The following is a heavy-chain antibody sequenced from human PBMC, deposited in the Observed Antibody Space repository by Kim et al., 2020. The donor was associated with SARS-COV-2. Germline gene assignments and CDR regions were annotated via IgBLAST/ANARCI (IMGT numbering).Heavy chain of an antibody. CDR3: ARDRGNYERSSDY. D-gene: IGHD3-10*01. Sequence: YAQKLQGRGTMTTDTYTSTAYMELRSLRSDDTAVYYCARDRGNYERSSDYWGQGTLVTVSS. J-gene: IGHJ4*02. V-gene: IGHV1-18*01.